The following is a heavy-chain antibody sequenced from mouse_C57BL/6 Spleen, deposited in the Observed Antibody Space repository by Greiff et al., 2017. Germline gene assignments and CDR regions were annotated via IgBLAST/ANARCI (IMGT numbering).Heavy chain of an antibody. D-gene: IGHD1-1*02. Sequence: EVKLMESGGGLVKPGGSLKLSCAASGFTFSSYAMSWVRQTPEKRLEWVATISDGGSYTYYPDNVKGRFTISRDNAKNNLYLQMSHLKSEDTAMYYCAGEEPDYSGGSFGDFDVWGTGTTVTVSS. V-gene: IGHV5-4*03. CDR2: ISDGGSYT. CDR1: GFTFSSYA. J-gene: IGHJ1*03. CDR3: AGEEPDYSGGSFGDFDV.